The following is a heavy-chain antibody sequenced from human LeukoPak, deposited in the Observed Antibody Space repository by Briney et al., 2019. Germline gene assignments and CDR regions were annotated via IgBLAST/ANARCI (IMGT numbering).Heavy chain of an antibody. CDR3: ARGGTKVRGVIGYFDY. D-gene: IGHD3-10*01. V-gene: IGHV4-30-2*01. CDR1: GGSISSGGYS. J-gene: IGHJ4*02. Sequence: SQPLSLTCAVSGGSISSGGYSCSCIRQPPGKGLASIGYVYHSGSTYYNPSLKSRVTISVDRSKNQFSLKLSSVTAADTAVYYCARGGTKVRGVIGYFDYWGQGTLVTVSS. CDR2: VYHSGST.